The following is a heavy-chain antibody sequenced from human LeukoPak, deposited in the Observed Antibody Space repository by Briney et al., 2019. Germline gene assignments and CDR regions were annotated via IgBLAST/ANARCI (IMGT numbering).Heavy chain of an antibody. D-gene: IGHD6-13*01. CDR2: ISRSVRTI. CDR3: ARLSSWYSDDAVLDDY. CDR1: GFTFSSYQ. J-gene: IGHJ4*02. Sequence: GGSLRLSCAASGFTFSSYQMTWVRQAPGKGLEWVSYISRSVRTIYYADSVHGRFTITRDNNKKSLYLQMNSLGAEDTAVYYCARLSSWYSDDAVLDDYWGQRTLVTVSS. V-gene: IGHV3-48*03.